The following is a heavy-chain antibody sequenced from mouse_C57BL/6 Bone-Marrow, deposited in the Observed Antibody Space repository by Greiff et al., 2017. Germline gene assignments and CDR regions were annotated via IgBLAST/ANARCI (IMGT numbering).Heavy chain of an antibody. V-gene: IGHV5-17*01. Sequence: EVQLKESGGGLVKPGGSLKLSCAASGFTFSDYGMHWVRQAPEKGLEWVAYISSGSSTIYYADTVKGRFTISRDNAKNTLFLQLTMLRTEDTSMEYCARPRQLRLPAWFAYWGQGTLVTVSA. CDR1: GFTFSDYG. CDR2: ISSGSSTI. J-gene: IGHJ3*01. D-gene: IGHD3-2*02. CDR3: ARPRQLRLPAWFAY.